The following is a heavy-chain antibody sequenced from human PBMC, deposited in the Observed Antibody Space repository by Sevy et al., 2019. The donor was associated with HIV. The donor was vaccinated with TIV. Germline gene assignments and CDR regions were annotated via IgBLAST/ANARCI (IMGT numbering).Heavy chain of an antibody. Sequence: GGSLRLSCAASGFTFSNYAMNWVRQAPGKGLEWVSGISGSGGSGEKTNCSDSAKGRFTISRDDSKTSLYLQLNSLRAEDTAIYYCARKYDSSGYFDYWGQGTLVTVSS. V-gene: IGHV3-23*01. CDR2: ISGSGGSGEKT. J-gene: IGHJ4*02. CDR3: ARKYDSSGYFDY. CDR1: GFTFSNYA. D-gene: IGHD3-22*01.